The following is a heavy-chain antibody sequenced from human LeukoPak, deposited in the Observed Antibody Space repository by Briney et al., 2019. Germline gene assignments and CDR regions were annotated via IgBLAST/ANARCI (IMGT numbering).Heavy chain of an antibody. D-gene: IGHD1-20*01. Sequence: GGSLRLSCAASGFTFSNYMMHWVRQAPGKGLVWVSRVKSDGITITYADSVKGRFTISRGNAKNTLYLQMNSLRAEDTAVYYCLRDLNWSLDQWGQGTLVTVSS. CDR3: LRDLNWSLDQ. J-gene: IGHJ4*02. CDR1: GFTFSNYM. CDR2: VKSDGITI. V-gene: IGHV3-74*01.